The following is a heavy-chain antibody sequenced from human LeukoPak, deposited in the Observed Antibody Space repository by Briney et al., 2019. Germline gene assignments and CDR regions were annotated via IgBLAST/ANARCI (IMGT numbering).Heavy chain of an antibody. CDR2: INHSGST. V-gene: IGHV4-34*01. J-gene: IGHJ4*02. D-gene: IGHD3-16*01. CDR1: GGSFSGYY. Sequence: SETLSLTCAVYGGSFSGYYWSWIRQPPGKGLEWIGEINHSGSTNYNPSLKSRVTISVDTSKNQFSLKLSSVAAADTAVYYCARGDLRRPIGYWGQGTLVTVSS. CDR3: ARGDLRRPIGY.